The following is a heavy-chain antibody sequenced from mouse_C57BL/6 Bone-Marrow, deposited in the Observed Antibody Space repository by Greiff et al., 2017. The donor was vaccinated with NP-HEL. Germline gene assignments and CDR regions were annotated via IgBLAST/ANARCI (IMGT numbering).Heavy chain of an antibody. CDR2: IYPGSGST. J-gene: IGHJ4*01. CDR3: ASDYGSSSKGMDY. D-gene: IGHD1-1*01. Sequence: VQLKQSGAELVKPGASVKMSCKASGYTFTSYWITWVKQRPGQGLEWIGDIYPGSGSTNYNEKFKSKATLTADTSSSTAYMQLSSLTSEDSAVYYCASDYGSSSKGMDYWGQGTSVTVSS. CDR1: GYTFTSYW. V-gene: IGHV1-55*01.